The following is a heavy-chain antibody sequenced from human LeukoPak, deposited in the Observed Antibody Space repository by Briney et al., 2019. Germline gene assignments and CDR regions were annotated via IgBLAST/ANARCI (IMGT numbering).Heavy chain of an antibody. V-gene: IGHV4-59*01. Sequence: SETLSLTCTVSGGAISSYYWSWIRQPPGKGLEWIGYIYYSGSTNYNPSLKSRVTISVDTSKNQFSLKLSSVTAADTAVYYCARYSSSGYYFDYWGQGTLVTVSS. CDR3: ARYSSSGYYFDY. CDR2: IYYSGST. D-gene: IGHD3-22*01. CDR1: GGAISSYY. J-gene: IGHJ4*02.